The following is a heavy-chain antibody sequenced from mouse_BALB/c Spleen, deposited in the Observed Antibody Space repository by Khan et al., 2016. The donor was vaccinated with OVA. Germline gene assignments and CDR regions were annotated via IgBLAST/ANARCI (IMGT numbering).Heavy chain of an antibody. Sequence: EVQLQQSGPELVKPGASVKISCKTSGYTFPEYTVHWVKQSLGKSLDWIGVINPINGGTAYNQKFKGKATLTVDKSSSTAYMEFRSLTSEDSACCYCARDAGRSWGQGTSVTVAS. CDR2: INPINGGT. J-gene: IGHJ4*01. CDR3: ARDAGRS. CDR1: GYTFPEYT. V-gene: IGHV1-18*01. D-gene: IGHD3-3*01.